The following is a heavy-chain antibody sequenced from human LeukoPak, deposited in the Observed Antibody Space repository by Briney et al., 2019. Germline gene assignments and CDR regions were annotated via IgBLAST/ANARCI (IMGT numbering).Heavy chain of an antibody. D-gene: IGHD3-10*01. CDR2: IYYSGST. V-gene: IGHV4-59*01. CDR1: GGSISSYY. Sequence: PSETLSLTCTVSGGSISSYYWSWIRQPPGKGLEWIGYIYYSGSTNYNPSLKSRVTISVDTSKNQFSLKLSSVTAADTAVYYCARVLYGSGSLGLLSEYYYYMDVWGKGTTVTISS. J-gene: IGHJ6*03. CDR3: ARVLYGSGSLGLLSEYYYYMDV.